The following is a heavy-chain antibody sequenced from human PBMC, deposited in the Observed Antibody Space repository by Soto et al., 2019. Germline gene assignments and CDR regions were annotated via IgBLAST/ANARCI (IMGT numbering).Heavy chain of an antibody. J-gene: IGHJ4*02. Sequence: GGSLRLSCAASGFTFINAWMSWVRQAPGKGLECVCRIKSKTDGGTTDYAAPVKGRFTISRDDSKNTLYLQMNSLKTENTAVYYCTTDKGGSSGFYFDYWGQGT. CDR1: GFTFINAW. D-gene: IGHD3-22*01. CDR2: IKSKTDGGTT. CDR3: TTDKGGSSGFYFDY. V-gene: IGHV3-15*01.